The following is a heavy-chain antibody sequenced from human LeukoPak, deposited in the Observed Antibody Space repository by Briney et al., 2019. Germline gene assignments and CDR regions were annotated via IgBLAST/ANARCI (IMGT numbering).Heavy chain of an antibody. J-gene: IGHJ4*02. CDR2: IYYSGSN. Sequence: ASETLSLTCTVSGGSISSYYWSWLRQAPGKGLEWIGYIYYSGSNNYNPSLKSRVTISVDTSKNQFSLKLSSVTAADKAVYYCARGSEGNGWDYWGQGTLVTVSS. CDR1: GGSISSYY. CDR3: ARGSEGNGWDY. D-gene: IGHD6-19*01. V-gene: IGHV4-59*12.